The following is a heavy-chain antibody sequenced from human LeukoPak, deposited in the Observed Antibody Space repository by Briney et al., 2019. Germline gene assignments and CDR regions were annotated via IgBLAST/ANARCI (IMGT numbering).Heavy chain of an antibody. V-gene: IGHV4-39*01. CDR2: SCYSGST. CDR1: VGCTNIGEYY. J-gene: IGHJ4*02. D-gene: IGHD3-9*01. Sequence: SQTLFLTCCVAVGCTNIGEYYRGRVRQPPGKGLEWIESSCYSGSTYYNQSLMSLFTISVDTSKNQFSLKVSSLTAADTAVYYCARRAYYDILTGYIDYWGQGTLVTVSS. CDR3: ARRAYYDILTGYIDY.